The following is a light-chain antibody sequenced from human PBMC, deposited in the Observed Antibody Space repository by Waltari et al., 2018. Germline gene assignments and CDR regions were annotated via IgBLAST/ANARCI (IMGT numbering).Light chain of an antibody. J-gene: IGLJ3*02. CDR3: GSYTSSGTLL. CDR2: DVT. Sequence: QSALTQPASVSGSPGQSITISCPGTSRDIGGYAYVAWYQQPPGKAPNPTIYDVTKRPSGVSDRFSGSKSGNTASLTISGLQADDEADYYCGSYTSSGTLLFGGGTTLTVL. CDR1: SRDIGGYAY. V-gene: IGLV2-14*01.